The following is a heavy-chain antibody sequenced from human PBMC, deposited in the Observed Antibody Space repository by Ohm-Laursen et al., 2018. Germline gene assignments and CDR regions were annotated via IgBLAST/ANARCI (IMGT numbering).Heavy chain of an antibody. CDR2: IKQDGSEK. CDR1: GFTFSSYW. CDR3: ARNLDTAMVYYYYGMDV. J-gene: IGHJ6*02. V-gene: IGHV3-7*01. D-gene: IGHD5-18*01. Sequence: SLRLSCAASGFTFSSYWMSWVRQAPGKGLEWVANIKQDGSEKYYVDSVKGRFTISRDNAKNSLYLQMNSLRAEDTAVYYCARNLDTAMVYYYYGMDVWGQGTTVTVSS.